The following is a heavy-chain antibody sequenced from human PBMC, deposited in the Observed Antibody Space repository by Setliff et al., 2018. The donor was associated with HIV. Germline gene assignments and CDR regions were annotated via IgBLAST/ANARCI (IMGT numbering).Heavy chain of an antibody. Sequence: PGGSLRLSCVASGFNFNDFGMHWVRQAPGRGLEWVALIWYDGTEKYYGDSVKGRFTISRYNAKNTLYLDMNSLRAEDTAVYYCAKDRDYISSRLTHFYYFGLDVWGQGTTVTVSS. D-gene: IGHD3-16*01. V-gene: IGHV3-33*06. CDR3: AKDRDYISSRLTHFYYFGLDV. CDR2: IWYDGTEK. J-gene: IGHJ6*02. CDR1: GFNFNDFG.